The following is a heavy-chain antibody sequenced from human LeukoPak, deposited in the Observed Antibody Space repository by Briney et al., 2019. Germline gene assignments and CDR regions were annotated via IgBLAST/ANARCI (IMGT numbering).Heavy chain of an antibody. V-gene: IGHV3-23*01. CDR2: IYNTASKT. CDR1: GFTFSTYS. CDR3: AKDVVPDSGWDLDY. Sequence: GGSLRLSCAASGFTFSTYSMTWVRQGPGKGLEWVSSIYNTASKTFYADSVKGRFTVSRDNSKNTLYLGMNSLRVEDTAVYYCAKDVVPDSGWDLDYWGQGTLVTVSS. J-gene: IGHJ4*02. D-gene: IGHD6-19*01.